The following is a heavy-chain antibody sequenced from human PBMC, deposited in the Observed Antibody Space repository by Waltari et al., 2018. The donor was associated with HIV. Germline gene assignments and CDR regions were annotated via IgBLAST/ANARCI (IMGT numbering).Heavy chain of an antibody. J-gene: IGHJ4*02. Sequence: QVQLQESGPGLVMPSQTLSLTCTVSGGSISSGGYYWSWLRQHPGKGLEWIGYIYYSGSTYYNPSLKSRVTISVDTSKNQFSLKLSSVTAADTAVYYCAREGNYYDSSGYPGPYYFDYWGQGTLVTVSS. CDR3: AREGNYYDSSGYPGPYYFDY. CDR2: IYYSGST. CDR1: GGSISSGGYY. D-gene: IGHD3-22*01. V-gene: IGHV4-31*03.